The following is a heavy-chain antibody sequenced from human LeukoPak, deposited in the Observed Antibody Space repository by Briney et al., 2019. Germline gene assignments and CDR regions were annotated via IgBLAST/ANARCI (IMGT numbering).Heavy chain of an antibody. J-gene: IGHJ4*02. CDR2: VIPIFGTA. CDR1: GGTFSSYA. Sequence: SVKVSCKASGGTFSSYAISWVRQAPGQGLEWMGGVIPIFGTANYAQKFQGRVTITADESTSTAYMELSSLRSEDTAVYYCNIGEFTHPLNFDYWGQGTLVTVSS. CDR3: NIGEFTHPLNFDY. D-gene: IGHD3-10*01. V-gene: IGHV1-69*13.